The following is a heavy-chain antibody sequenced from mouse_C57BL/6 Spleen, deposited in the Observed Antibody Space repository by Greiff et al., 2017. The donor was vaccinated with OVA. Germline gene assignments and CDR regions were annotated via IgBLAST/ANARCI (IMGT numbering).Heavy chain of an antibody. V-gene: IGHV10-1*01. CDR3: VRENYGSSPWLAY. CDR2: IRSTSNNYAT. Sequence: EVHLVESGGGLVQPKGSLKLSCAASGFSFNTYAMNWVRQAPGQGLEWVARIRSTSNNYATYSADSVKDRFTISRDDSESTHYLQMNNMKTEYTAMYYCVRENYGSSPWLAYWGQGTLVTVSA. J-gene: IGHJ3*01. CDR1: GFSFNTYA. D-gene: IGHD1-1*01.